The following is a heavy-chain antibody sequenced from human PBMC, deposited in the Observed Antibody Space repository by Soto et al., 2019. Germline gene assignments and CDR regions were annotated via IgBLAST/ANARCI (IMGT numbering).Heavy chain of an antibody. J-gene: IGHJ4*02. CDR1: GGTFSSYS. D-gene: IGHD1-26*01. V-gene: IGHV1-69*13. CDR2: IIPIFGTA. Sequence: GASVKVSCKASGGTFSSYSISWVRQAPGQGLEWMGGIIPIFGTANYAQKFQGRVTITADESTSTAYMELSSLRSEDTAVYYCARASLDYSGSYLSDYWGQGTLVTVSS. CDR3: ARASLDYSGSYLSDY.